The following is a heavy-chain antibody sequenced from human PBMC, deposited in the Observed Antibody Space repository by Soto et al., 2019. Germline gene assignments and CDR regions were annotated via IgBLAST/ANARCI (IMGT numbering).Heavy chain of an antibody. CDR3: AKDRIFGVVITPPYYYYYMDV. J-gene: IGHJ6*03. D-gene: IGHD3-3*01. CDR2: ISGSGGST. CDR1: GFTFSSYA. V-gene: IGHV3-23*01. Sequence: GVSLRLSCAASGFTFSSYAMSWVRQAPGKRLEWVSAISGSGGSTYYADSVKGRFTISRDNSKNTLYLQVNSLRAEDTAVYYCAKDRIFGVVITPPYYYYYMDVSGKGTTVTVSS.